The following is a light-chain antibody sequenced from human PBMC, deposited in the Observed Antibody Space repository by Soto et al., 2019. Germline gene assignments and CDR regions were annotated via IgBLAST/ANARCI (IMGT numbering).Light chain of an antibody. CDR3: SSYTSSSTLYV. CDR2: EVN. Sequence: QSVLTQPASVSGSPGQSITISCTGTSSDVGGYNYVSWYQQHPGKAPKLMIYEVNNRPSGVSTRFSGSKSGNTASLTISGLQAEDEADYYCSSYTSSSTLYVFGTGTKLTVL. CDR1: SSDVGGYNY. V-gene: IGLV2-14*01. J-gene: IGLJ1*01.